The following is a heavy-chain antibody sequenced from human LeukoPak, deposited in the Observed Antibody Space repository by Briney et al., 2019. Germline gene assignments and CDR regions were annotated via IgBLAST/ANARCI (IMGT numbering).Heavy chain of an antibody. CDR2: IYPGDSDT. J-gene: IGHJ4*02. D-gene: IGHD1-26*01. CDR1: GYSFTSYW. Sequence: GESLKISCKGSGYSFTSYWIGWVSQMPGKGLEGMGMIYPGDSDTRYSPSFQGQVTISADKSISTAYLQWSSLKAADTAMYYCARLSGSYAIYYFDHWGQGTLVTVSS. CDR3: ARLSGSYAIYYFDH. V-gene: IGHV5-51*01.